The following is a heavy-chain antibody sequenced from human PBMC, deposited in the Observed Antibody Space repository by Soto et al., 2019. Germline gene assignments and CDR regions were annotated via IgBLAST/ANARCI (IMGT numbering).Heavy chain of an antibody. D-gene: IGHD3-16*01. CDR3: AKFRGPSYSYYSMDV. V-gene: IGHV3-23*01. Sequence: VQLLESGGGLVQPGGSLRLSCAASGFTFGSYAMNWLRQAPGRGLECVSFISGSGRTTYYADSVKGRFTVSRDNSKNTLYLQMNSLRAEDTALYYCAKFRGPSYSYYSMDVWGKGTTVTVSS. CDR1: GFTFGSYA. CDR2: ISGSGRTT. J-gene: IGHJ6*03.